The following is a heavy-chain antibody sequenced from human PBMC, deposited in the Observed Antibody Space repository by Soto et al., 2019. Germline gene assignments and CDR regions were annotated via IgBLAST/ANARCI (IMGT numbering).Heavy chain of an antibody. J-gene: IGHJ3*02. D-gene: IGHD4-17*01. CDR3: ARATTEEAFDI. Sequence: GGSLRLSCAASGFTFSSYDMHWVRQATGKGLEWVSAIGTAGDTYYPGSVKGRFTISRENAKNSLYLQMNSLRAGDTAVYYCARATTEEAFDIWGQGTMVTVSS. CDR1: GFTFSSYD. CDR2: IGTAGDT. V-gene: IGHV3-13*01.